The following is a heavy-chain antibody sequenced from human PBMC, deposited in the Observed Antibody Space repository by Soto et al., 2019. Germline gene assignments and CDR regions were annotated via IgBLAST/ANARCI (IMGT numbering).Heavy chain of an antibody. D-gene: IGHD3-9*01. V-gene: IGHV4-39*01. J-gene: IGHJ4*02. CDR2: IYYSGST. CDR3: ARRESYDILTGYYHFDY. Sequence: QLQLQESGPGLVKPSETLSLTCSVSGGSISSSSYYWGWIRQPPGKGLEWIGNIYYSGSTYYNPSLKSRVSISVATSKNQFSLKLSSVTATDTAVYYCARRESYDILTGYYHFDYWGQGTLVTVFS. CDR1: GGSISSSSYY.